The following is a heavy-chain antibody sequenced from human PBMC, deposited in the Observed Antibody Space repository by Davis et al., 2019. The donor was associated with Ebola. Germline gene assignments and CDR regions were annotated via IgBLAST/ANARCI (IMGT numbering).Heavy chain of an antibody. Sequence: PGGSLRLSCAASGFTFDDHAMHWVRQAPGKGLEWVSGISWHSLNIVYADSVKGRFTISRDNAKNSLYLQMDSLRPEDTALYYCAKDVGQDFWNRYGYYAMDAWGQGTTVTVSS. V-gene: IGHV3-9*01. CDR2: ISWHSLNI. CDR3: AKDVGQDFWNRYGYYAMDA. CDR1: GFTFDDHA. D-gene: IGHD3-3*01. J-gene: IGHJ6*02.